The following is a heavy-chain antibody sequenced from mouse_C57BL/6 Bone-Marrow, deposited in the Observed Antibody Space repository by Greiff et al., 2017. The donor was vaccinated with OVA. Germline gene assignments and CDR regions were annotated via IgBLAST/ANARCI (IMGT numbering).Heavy chain of an antibody. J-gene: IGHJ3*01. CDR1: GYTFTSYT. CDR2: INPSSGYT. Sequence: QVQLKQSGAELARPGASVKMSCKASGYTFTSYTMHWVKQRPGQGLEWIGYINPSSGYTKYNQKFKDKATLTADKSSSTAYMQLSSLTSEDSAVYYCARGGYYGYFAWFAYWGQGTLVTVSA. V-gene: IGHV1-4*01. CDR3: ARGGYYGYFAWFAY. D-gene: IGHD2-2*01.